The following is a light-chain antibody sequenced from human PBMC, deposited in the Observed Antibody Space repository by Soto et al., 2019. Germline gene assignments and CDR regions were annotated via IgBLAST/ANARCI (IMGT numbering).Light chain of an antibody. CDR2: GAS. CDR1: QSVSSSY. J-gene: IGKJ1*01. CDR3: QQYGSSPTWT. V-gene: IGKV3-20*01. Sequence: EIVLTQSPGTLSLSPGERATLSCRASQSVSSSYLAWYQQKPGQAPRLLIYGASGRATGIPDRFSGSGSGTDFTLTISRLEPEAFAVYYCQQYGSSPTWTFGQGTKVEIK.